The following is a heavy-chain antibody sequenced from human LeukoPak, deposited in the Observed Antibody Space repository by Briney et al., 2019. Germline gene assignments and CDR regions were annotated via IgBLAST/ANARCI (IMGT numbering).Heavy chain of an antibody. CDR2: IYSGGST. Sequence: GGSLRLSCAASGFTVSSNYMSWVRQAPGKGLEWVSVIYSGGSTYYADSVKGRFTISRDNSKNTLYLQMNSLRAEDTAVYYCARVRNWNDYFDYWGQGTLATVSS. J-gene: IGHJ4*02. V-gene: IGHV3-53*01. CDR1: GFTVSSNY. D-gene: IGHD1-20*01. CDR3: ARVRNWNDYFDY.